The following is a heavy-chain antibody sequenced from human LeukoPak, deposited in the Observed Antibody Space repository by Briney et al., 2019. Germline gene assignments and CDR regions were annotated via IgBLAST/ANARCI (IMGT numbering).Heavy chain of an antibody. V-gene: IGHV3-48*03. J-gene: IGHJ6*04. CDR1: GFTFTSYE. CDR2: ISSSGSTI. D-gene: IGHD3-10*02. Sequence: PGGSLRLSCAASGFTFTSYEMNWVRQAPGKGLEWVSYISSSGSTINYADSVTGRFTISRDNAKNSLYLQMNSLKAEDTAVYYCAELGITMIGGVWGKGTTVTISS. CDR3: AELGITMIGGV.